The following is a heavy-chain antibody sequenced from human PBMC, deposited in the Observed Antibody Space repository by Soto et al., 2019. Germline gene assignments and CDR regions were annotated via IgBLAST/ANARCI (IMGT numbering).Heavy chain of an antibody. CDR2: MGNDGITT. CDR1: GFTFSTYG. Sequence: PVGSLRLSCAASGFTFSTYGMHWVRQAPGKGLEWVAVMGNDGITTFCADSVKGRFTISRDNSKNTLFLQMNSLRADDTAVYYCAKEFQWELHAFDIWGQGTMVTVSS. D-gene: IGHD1-26*01. CDR3: AKEFQWELHAFDI. J-gene: IGHJ3*02. V-gene: IGHV3-30*02.